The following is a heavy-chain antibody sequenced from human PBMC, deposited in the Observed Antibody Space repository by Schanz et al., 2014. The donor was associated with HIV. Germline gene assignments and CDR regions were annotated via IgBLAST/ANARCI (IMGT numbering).Heavy chain of an antibody. D-gene: IGHD1-1*01. CDR3: ARDIKYDDPFQYGMDV. V-gene: IGHV1-69*06. J-gene: IGHJ6*02. CDR2: IIPNFDTP. Sequence: QVQLVQSGAEVKKPGSSVRVSCKASGGTFISYAVSWVRQAPGQGLEWMGGIIPNFDTPKYAQKFQGRLTITADKSTGTVYMDLGSLTSEDTAVYFCARDIKYDDPFQYGMDVWGQGTTVSVS. CDR1: GGTFISYA.